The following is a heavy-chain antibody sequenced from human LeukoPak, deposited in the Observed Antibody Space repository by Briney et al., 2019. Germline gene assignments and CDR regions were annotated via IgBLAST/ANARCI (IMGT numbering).Heavy chain of an antibody. D-gene: IGHD3-22*01. Sequence: PGGSLRLSCAASGFTFSSYAMSWVRRAPGKGLEWVSAISGSGGSTYYADSVKGRFTISRDNSKNTLYLQMNSLRAEDTAVYYCAKAYYYDSSGQRAIDIWDQGTMVTVSS. J-gene: IGHJ3*02. CDR2: ISGSGGST. V-gene: IGHV3-23*01. CDR3: AKAYYYDSSGQRAIDI. CDR1: GFTFSSYA.